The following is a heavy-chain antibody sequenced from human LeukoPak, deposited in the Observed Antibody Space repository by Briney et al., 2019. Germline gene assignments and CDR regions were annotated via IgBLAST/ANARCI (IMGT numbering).Heavy chain of an antibody. CDR2: IYYSGST. J-gene: IGHJ6*03. CDR3: ARLTTYYYYYMDV. CDR1: GGSISSYY. Sequence: SETLSLTCTVSGGSISSYYWSWIRQPPGKGLEWIGYIYYSGSTNYNPSLKSRVTISVDTSKNQFSLKLSSVTAADTAVYYCARLTTYYYYYMDVGGKGTTVTVSS. V-gene: IGHV4-59*08. D-gene: IGHD4-11*01.